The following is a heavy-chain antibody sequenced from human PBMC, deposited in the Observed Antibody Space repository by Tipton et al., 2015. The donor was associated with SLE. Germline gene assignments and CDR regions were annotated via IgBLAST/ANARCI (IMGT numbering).Heavy chain of an antibody. CDR1: GGSISSSSYY. J-gene: IGHJ4*02. CDR3: APGDFWSR. V-gene: IGHV4-39*07. D-gene: IGHD3-3*01. CDR2: IYYSGST. Sequence: TLSLTCTVSGGSISSSSYYWGWIRQPPGKGLEWIGSIYYSGSTYYNPSLKSRVTISVDTSKNQFSLKLSPVTAADTAVYYCAPGDFWSRWGQGTLVTVSS.